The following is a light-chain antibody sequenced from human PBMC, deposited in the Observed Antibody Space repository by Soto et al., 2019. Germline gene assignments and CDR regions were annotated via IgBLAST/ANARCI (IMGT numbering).Light chain of an antibody. J-gene: IGKJ1*01. CDR2: IAS. V-gene: IGKV1-39*01. CDR1: QTIRNC. CDR3: QQTYSNPRT. Sequence: IQMTQSASSLSASVGDRVIITWRASQTIRNCLNWYQQKPGKAPKLLISIASNLQSGVPSRFSGSGSGTDFTLTITSLQPEDFATYYCQQTYSNPRTFGQGTKVDI.